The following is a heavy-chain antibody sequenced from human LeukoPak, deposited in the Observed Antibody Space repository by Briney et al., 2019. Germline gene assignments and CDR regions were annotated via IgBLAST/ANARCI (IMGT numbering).Heavy chain of an antibody. Sequence: ASVKVSCKASGYTFTGYYMHWVRQAPGQGLEWMGWINPNSGGTKSAQKFQGRVTMTRDTSISTAYMELSRLRSDDTAVYYCARDLRGVRGVINNYMDVWGKGTTVTVSS. D-gene: IGHD3-10*01. CDR3: ARDLRGVRGVINNYMDV. J-gene: IGHJ6*03. V-gene: IGHV1-2*02. CDR1: GYTFTGYY. CDR2: INPNSGGT.